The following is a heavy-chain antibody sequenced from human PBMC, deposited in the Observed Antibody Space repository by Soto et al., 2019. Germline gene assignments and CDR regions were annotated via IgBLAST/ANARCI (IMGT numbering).Heavy chain of an antibody. V-gene: IGHV3-53*01. J-gene: IGHJ6*02. CDR1: GFTVSSNY. Sequence: EVQLVESGGGLIQPGGSLRLSCAASGFTVSSNYMSWVRQAPGKGLEWVSVIYRGGSTYYADSVNVRFTISRDNSTNTQYLQMNSLGAEETAVYYCATPWRDFGSGYWGGEDYGMDVWGQGTTDTVSS. D-gene: IGHD3-3*01. CDR3: ATPWRDFGSGYWGGEDYGMDV. CDR2: IYRGGST.